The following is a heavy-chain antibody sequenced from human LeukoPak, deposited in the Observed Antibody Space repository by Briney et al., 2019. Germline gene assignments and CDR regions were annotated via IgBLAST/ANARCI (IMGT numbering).Heavy chain of an antibody. J-gene: IGHJ4*02. CDR1: GGSISSYY. D-gene: IGHD2-15*01. CDR3: ARGSIARGGSWFGPYDY. CDR2: IYYNGGT. Sequence: SETLSLTCTVSGGSISSYYWNWIRQPPGKGLEWIGYIYYNGGTNYNPSLKSRVTISVDTSKNQFSLKLSSVTAADTAVYYCARGSIARGGSWFGPYDYWGQGTLVTVSS. V-gene: IGHV4-59*12.